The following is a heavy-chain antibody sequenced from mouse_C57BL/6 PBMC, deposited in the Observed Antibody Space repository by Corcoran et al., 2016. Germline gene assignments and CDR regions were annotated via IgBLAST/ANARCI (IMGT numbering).Heavy chain of an antibody. CDR3: ARYSNYVGVYYARDY. Sequence: QVQLQKSGPELVKPGASVKISCKASGYTFTDYYIDWVKQRPGQGLEWIGWIFPGSGSTYYNEKFKGKATLTVDKSSSTAYMLLSSLTSEDSAVDFCARYSNYVGVYYARDYWGQGTSVTVSS. V-gene: IGHV1-75*01. CDR1: GYTFTDYY. D-gene: IGHD2-5*01. CDR2: IFPGSGST. J-gene: IGHJ4*01.